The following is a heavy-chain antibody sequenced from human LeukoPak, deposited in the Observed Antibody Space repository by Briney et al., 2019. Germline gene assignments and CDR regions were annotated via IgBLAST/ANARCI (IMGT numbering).Heavy chain of an antibody. CDR3: ASTVGTAMVNY. Sequence: PSEALSLTCAVYGESFSGYYCSWIRQPPGKGLEWIGSIYYSGSTYYNPSLKSRVTISVDTSKNQFSLKLSSVTAADTAVYYCASTVGTAMVNYWGQGTLVTVSS. D-gene: IGHD5-18*01. J-gene: IGHJ4*02. CDR2: IYYSGST. V-gene: IGHV4-34*01. CDR1: GESFSGYY.